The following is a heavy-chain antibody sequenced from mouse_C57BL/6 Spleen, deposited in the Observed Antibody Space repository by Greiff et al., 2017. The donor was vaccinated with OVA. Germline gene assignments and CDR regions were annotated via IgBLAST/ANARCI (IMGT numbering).Heavy chain of an antibody. CDR1: GFNITDYY. D-gene: IGHD2-5*01. J-gene: IGHJ4*01. CDR3: ASPYYSNYEGYARDY. CDR2: IDPEDGET. V-gene: IGHV14-2*01. Sequence: VPVKQSGAELVKPGASVKLSCTASGFNITDYYMHWVQQRTAQGLEWIGRIDPEDGETNYAPKFQGKATITADTSSNTAYLQLSSLSSDVTAVYYCASPYYSNYEGYARDYWGQGTSVTVSS.